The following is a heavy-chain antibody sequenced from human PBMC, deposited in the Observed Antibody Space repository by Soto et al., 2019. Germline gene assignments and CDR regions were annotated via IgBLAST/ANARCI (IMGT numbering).Heavy chain of an antibody. D-gene: IGHD3-22*01. J-gene: IGHJ4*02. V-gene: IGHV3-15*07. Sequence: SVSNAWMNWVRQAPGKGLEWVGRIKSKTDGGTTDYAAPVKGRFTISRDDSKITLYLQMNSLKTEDTAMYYCKVDYYDSRGYYLVVDHWGQLTVLTVSS. CDR2: IKSKTDGGTT. CDR3: KVDYYDSRGYYLVVDH. CDR1: SVSNAW.